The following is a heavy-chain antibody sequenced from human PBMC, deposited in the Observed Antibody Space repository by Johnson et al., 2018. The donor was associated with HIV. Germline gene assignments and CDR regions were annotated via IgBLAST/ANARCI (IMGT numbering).Heavy chain of an antibody. Sequence: QVQLVESGGGVVQPGRSLRLSCAASGFTFSSYAMHWVRQAPGKGLEWVAVIWYDGSNKYYADSVKGRFTISRDNPKNTLYLQMNSLRAEDTAVDYCARDWAACSGGSCRGNAFDIWGQGTMVTVSS. CDR1: GFTFSSYA. D-gene: IGHD2-15*01. CDR2: IWYDGSNK. CDR3: ARDWAACSGGSCRGNAFDI. V-gene: IGHV3-30*14. J-gene: IGHJ3*02.